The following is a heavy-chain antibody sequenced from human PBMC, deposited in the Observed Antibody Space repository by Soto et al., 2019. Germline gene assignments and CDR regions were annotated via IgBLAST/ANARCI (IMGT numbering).Heavy chain of an antibody. J-gene: IGHJ3*01. D-gene: IGHD3-10*01. Sequence: QGQLQQWGAGLLKPSETLSLTCAVYGGSFSGCYWSWFRQPPGTGLEWMGEIIHSGSTNYNPSLKSRVTISVDTSKNQCSLKLSSVTAADTAVYYCARGSRFGELTWGQGTMVTVSS. CDR3: ARGSRFGELT. CDR2: IIHSGST. CDR1: GGSFSGCY. V-gene: IGHV4-34*01.